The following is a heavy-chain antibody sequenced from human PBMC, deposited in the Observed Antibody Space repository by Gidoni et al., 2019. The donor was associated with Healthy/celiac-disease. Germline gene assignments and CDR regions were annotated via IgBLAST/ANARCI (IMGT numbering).Heavy chain of an antibody. Sequence: QVQLQESGPGLVKPSETLSLTCTVSGYSISSGCYWGWIRQPPGKGLEWIGSIYHSGSTYYNPSLKSRVTISVDTSKNQFSLKLSSVTAADTAVYYCARDSYGSGSMEDYWGQGTLVTVSS. J-gene: IGHJ4*02. D-gene: IGHD3-10*01. CDR1: GYSISSGCY. CDR3: ARDSYGSGSMEDY. V-gene: IGHV4-38-2*02. CDR2: IYHSGST.